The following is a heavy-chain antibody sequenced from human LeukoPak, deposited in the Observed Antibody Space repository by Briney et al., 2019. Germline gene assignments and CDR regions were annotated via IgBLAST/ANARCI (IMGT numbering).Heavy chain of an antibody. CDR3: ARGYSGYFTFGGVIAEFDY. D-gene: IGHD3-16*02. Sequence: GASVKVSCKASGYTFTSYDINWVRQATGEGLEWMGWMNPNSGNTGYAQKFQGRVTMTRNTSISTAYMELSSLRSEDTAVYHCARGYSGYFTFGGVIAEFDYWGQGTLVTVSS. CDR2: MNPNSGNT. CDR1: GYTFTSYD. V-gene: IGHV1-8*01. J-gene: IGHJ4*02.